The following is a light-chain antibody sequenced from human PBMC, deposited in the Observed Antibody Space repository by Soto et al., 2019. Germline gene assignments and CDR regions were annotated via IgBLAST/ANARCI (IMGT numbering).Light chain of an antibody. CDR1: SIDVGDNNY. V-gene: IGLV2-23*02. CDR2: EVS. J-gene: IGLJ2*01. Sequence: QSVLAQPASVSGSPGQSITISCSGSSIDVGDNNYVSWYQHHPGKAPKLIIYEVSKRPSGVSNRFSGSKSGNTASLTISGLQAEDEADYYCCSYAGSSTYVVFGGGTKLTV. CDR3: CSYAGSSTYVV.